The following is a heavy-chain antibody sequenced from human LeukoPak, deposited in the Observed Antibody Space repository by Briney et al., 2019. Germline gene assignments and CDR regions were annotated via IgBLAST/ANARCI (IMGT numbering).Heavy chain of an antibody. CDR3: ARQVAATAPVGY. Sequence: SETLSLTCTVSGGSIGTFYWSWIRQPPGKRLEWIGDVYYNGNTNYNPSLKSRVTISVYTSKNQFSRKMTSVTAADTAVYYCARQVAATAPVGYWGQGTLVTVSS. J-gene: IGHJ4*02. D-gene: IGHD6-13*01. CDR2: VYYNGNT. V-gene: IGHV4-59*08. CDR1: GGSIGTFY.